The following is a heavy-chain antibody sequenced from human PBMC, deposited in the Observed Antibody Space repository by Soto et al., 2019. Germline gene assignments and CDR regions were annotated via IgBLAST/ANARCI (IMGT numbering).Heavy chain of an antibody. CDR2: ISSGSGAI. D-gene: IGHD1-7*01. CDR3: ATKLELEY. CDR1: GFTFSSYT. Sequence: EVQLVESGGGLVQPGGSLRLSCDASGFTFSSYTMNWVRQAPGKGLEWVSYISSGSGAIYYADSVKGRFTVSRDNAKNSLFLQINSLRDDDTAVYYCATKLELEYWGQGALVTVSS. J-gene: IGHJ4*02. V-gene: IGHV3-48*02.